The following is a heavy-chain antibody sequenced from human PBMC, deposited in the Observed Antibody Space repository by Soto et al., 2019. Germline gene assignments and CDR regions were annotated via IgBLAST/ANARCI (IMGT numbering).Heavy chain of an antibody. D-gene: IGHD2-15*01. CDR3: GAFCSAGGCPPGPWN. Sequence: QVVQSGAEVRKPGASVKVSCKASGYSFTTYYIHWFRQAPGQGLEWMAIINPNGGSTNSAQKFQGRVTVTSDMSASTVYMELSTLRSDDTAVYYWGAFCSAGGCPPGPWNWGRGTMVTVSS. J-gene: IGHJ3*01. CDR2: INPNGGST. CDR1: GYSFTTYY. V-gene: IGHV1-46*01.